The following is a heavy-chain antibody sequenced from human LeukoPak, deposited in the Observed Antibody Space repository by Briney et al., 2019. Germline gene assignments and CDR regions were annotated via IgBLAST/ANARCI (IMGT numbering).Heavy chain of an antibody. D-gene: IGHD2/OR15-2a*01. Sequence: NPSETLSLNCTVSGDSISSTTNYWPWIRQPAGKGLEWIGRIYTSGRTYYNSYNPSLKSRVTISVDTAKNHFSLKLTSVTAADTAVYDCARGTTAKAGDAFDVWGQGTMVTVSS. CDR2: IYTSGRT. J-gene: IGHJ3*01. V-gene: IGHV4-61*02. CDR1: GDSISSTTNY. CDR3: ARGTTAKAGDAFDV.